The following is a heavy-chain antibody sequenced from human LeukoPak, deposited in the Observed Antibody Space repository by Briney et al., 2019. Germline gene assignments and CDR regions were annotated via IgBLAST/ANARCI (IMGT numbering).Heavy chain of an antibody. D-gene: IGHD6-6*01. J-gene: IGHJ3*02. V-gene: IGHV3-21*01. CDR3: ARVIAARREDAFDI. CDR2: ISSSSSYI. CDR1: GFTFSSYE. Sequence: GGSLRLSCAASGFTFSSYEMNWVRQAPGKGLEWVSSISSSSSYIYYADSVKGRFTISRDNAKNSLYLQMNSLRAEDTAVYYCARVIAARREDAFDIWGQGTMVTVSS.